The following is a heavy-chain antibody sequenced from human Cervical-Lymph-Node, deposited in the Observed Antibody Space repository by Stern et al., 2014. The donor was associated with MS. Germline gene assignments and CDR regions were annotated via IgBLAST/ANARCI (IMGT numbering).Heavy chain of an antibody. CDR1: GDTFSSYA. CDR2: ITTVFGTT. D-gene: IGHD1-26*01. J-gene: IGHJ4*02. V-gene: IGHV1-69*06. CDR3: ARGGGIVGYFDY. Sequence: QVQLVQSGAEVKKPGASVKVSCKASGDTFSSYAINWVRQVPGQGLAWMGGITTVFGTTNYAQKLQGRVTITADKSTTTAYMELMTLRSEDTAVYYCARGGGIVGYFDYWGQGTLVSVSS.